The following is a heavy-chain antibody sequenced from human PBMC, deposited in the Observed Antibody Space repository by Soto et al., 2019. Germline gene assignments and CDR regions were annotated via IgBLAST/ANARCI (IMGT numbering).Heavy chain of an antibody. D-gene: IGHD2-15*01. Sequence: ASVKVSCKASGYTFTSYAMHWVRQAPGQGLEWMGWMNPNSGNTGYAQKFQGRVTMTRNTSISTAYMELRSLRSDDTAVYYCASEGTPIDYWSQGTLVTVSS. CDR1: GYTFTSYA. CDR3: ASEGTPIDY. J-gene: IGHJ4*02. CDR2: MNPNSGNT. V-gene: IGHV1-8*02.